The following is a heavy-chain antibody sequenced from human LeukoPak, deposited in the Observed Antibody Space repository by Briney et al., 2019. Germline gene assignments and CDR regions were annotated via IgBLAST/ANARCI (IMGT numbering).Heavy chain of an antibody. V-gene: IGHV4-34*12. CDR3: ARFGSSTWYKGAFDI. CDR1: GGSFSGYY. J-gene: IGHJ3*02. CDR2: IVHSGNT. D-gene: IGHD6-13*01. Sequence: PSETLSLTCALYGGSFSGYYWSWIRQPPGKGLEGIGEIVHSGNTKYNPALKSRVTILVDTSKNQFSLNLTSVTAADTAVYYCARFGSSTWYKGAFDIWGQGTMVTVAS.